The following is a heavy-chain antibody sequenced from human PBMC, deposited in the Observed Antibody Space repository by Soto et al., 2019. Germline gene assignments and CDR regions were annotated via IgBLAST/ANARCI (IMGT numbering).Heavy chain of an antibody. D-gene: IGHD2-15*01. J-gene: IGHJ4*02. CDR2: INTDGSGT. Sequence: GGSLRLSCAASGFTFSSDWMHWVRQAPGKGLVWVSRINTDGSGTTYADSVKGRFTISRDNTKNMVYLQMNSLRAEDTAVYYCATAKLLLPWLFDYWGQGTLVTVSS. V-gene: IGHV3-74*01. CDR1: GFTFSSDW. CDR3: ATAKLLLPWLFDY.